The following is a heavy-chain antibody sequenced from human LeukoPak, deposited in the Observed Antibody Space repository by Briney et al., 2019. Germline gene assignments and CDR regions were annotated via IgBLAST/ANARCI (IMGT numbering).Heavy chain of an antibody. CDR3: VRGQARETTPAGWGSHLDR. CDR1: GFAVSSNY. V-gene: IGHV3-48*04. J-gene: IGHJ5*02. D-gene: IGHD1-7*01. CDR2: ISSSGSTI. Sequence: GGSLRLSCAACGFAVSSNYMTWVRQAPGKGLEWVSYISSSGSTIYYADSVKGRFTISRDDANSFLYLQMNSLRPEDTAFYLCVRGQARETTPAGWGSHLDRWGLGTLVTVSS.